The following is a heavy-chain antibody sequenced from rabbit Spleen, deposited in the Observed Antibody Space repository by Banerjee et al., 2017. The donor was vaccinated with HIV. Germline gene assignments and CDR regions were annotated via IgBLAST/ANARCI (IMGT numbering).Heavy chain of an antibody. J-gene: IGHJ4*01. CDR1: GFSFNSGYD. CDR2: VAAGVSFTT. CDR3: ARDLAGVIGWNFYL. Sequence: QSLEESGGGLVQPEGSLTLTCKASGFSFNSGYDMCWVRQPPGKGPEWIACVAAGVSFTTYYATWAKGRFTISKTSSTTVTLQMTSLTAADTATYFCARDLAGVIGWNFYLWGQGTLVTVS. V-gene: IGHV1S40*01. D-gene: IGHD4-1*01.